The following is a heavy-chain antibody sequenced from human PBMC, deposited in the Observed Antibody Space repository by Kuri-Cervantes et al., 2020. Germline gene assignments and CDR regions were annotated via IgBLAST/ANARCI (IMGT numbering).Heavy chain of an antibody. CDR1: GGTFSSYA. CDR2: IIPIFGTA. D-gene: IGHD6-6*01. J-gene: IGHJ5*02. CDR3: AREAAFGSSSWFDP. V-gene: IGHV1-69*13. Sequence: SVKVSCKASGGTFSSYAISWVRQAPGQGLEWMGGIIPIFGTANYAQKFQGRVTITADESTSTAYMELGSLRSEDTAVYYCAREAAFGSSSWFDPWGQGTLVTVSS.